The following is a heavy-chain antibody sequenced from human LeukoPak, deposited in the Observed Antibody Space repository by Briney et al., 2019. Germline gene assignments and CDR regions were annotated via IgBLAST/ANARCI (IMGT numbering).Heavy chain of an antibody. J-gene: IGHJ4*02. D-gene: IGHD2-15*01. CDR2: IYTKRGET. CDR1: VYTFTDYY. CDR3: AGEYCSGGSCRQGFDY. Sequence: GASVKLSRKASVYTFTDYYMHRVWQTPGQGLVWVWGIYTKRGETNNAQNFFGRVTLTMDTSISTAYMELSSLRSDDSAVYYCAGEYCSGGSCRQGFDYWGQGTLVTVSS. V-gene: IGHV1-2*02.